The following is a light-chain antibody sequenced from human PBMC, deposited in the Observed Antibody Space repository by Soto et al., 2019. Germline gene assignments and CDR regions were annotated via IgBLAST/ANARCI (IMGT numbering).Light chain of an antibody. CDR2: SND. Sequence: QSVLTQPPSASGTPGQRVTISCSGSSSNIGSNTVSWYQQPPGTAPKLLIYSNDQRPSGVPDRFAGSKSGTSASLAISGLQSEDETDYYCASWDDSLNGPSMAFGGGTKLTVL. CDR1: SSNIGSNT. CDR3: ASWDDSLNGPSMA. J-gene: IGLJ2*01. V-gene: IGLV1-44*01.